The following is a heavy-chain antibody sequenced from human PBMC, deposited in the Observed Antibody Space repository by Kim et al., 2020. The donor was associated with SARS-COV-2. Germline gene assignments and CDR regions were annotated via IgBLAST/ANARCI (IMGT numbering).Heavy chain of an antibody. CDR3: ARDHDHSTSDY. Sequence: GGSLRLSCAASGFSFSSYWMSWVRQAPGKGLEWVANINEPGSAKFYVDSVKGRFTISRDNAKNSLYLQMNSLGAEYTAVYYCARDHDHSTSDYWGQGTL. D-gene: IGHD4-4*01. V-gene: IGHV3-7*01. J-gene: IGHJ4*02. CDR2: INEPGSAK. CDR1: GFSFSSYW.